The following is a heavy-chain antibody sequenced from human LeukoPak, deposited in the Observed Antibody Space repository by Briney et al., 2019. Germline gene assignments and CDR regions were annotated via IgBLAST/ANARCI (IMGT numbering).Heavy chain of an antibody. CDR2: IYSDGST. V-gene: IGHV3-66*01. J-gene: IGHJ4*02. Sequence: PGGSLRLSCAASGFTVRSNYMSSVRQTPGKGLEWVSLIYSDGSTYYADSVKGRFTISRDNSKNTLYLQMNSLRAEDTAVYYCAQGRGSGYSKKDYYFDYWGQGTLVTVSS. CDR1: GFTVRSNY. D-gene: IGHD3-22*01. CDR3: AQGRGSGYSKKDYYFDY.